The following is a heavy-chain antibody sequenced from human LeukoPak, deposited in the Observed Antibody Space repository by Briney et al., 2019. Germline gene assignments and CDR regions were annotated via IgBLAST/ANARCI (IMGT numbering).Heavy chain of an antibody. J-gene: IGHJ4*02. Sequence: GGSLRLSCAASGFTFSSYWMSWVRQAPGKGLEWVANINQDGSEEYYVDSVKGRFTISRDNAKNSLHLQMNSLRVEDTAVYFCARGGDCSGGSCYGDRYFDCWGQGTLVTVSS. V-gene: IGHV3-7*01. CDR1: GFTFSSYW. D-gene: IGHD2-15*01. CDR3: ARGGDCSGGSCYGDRYFDC. CDR2: INQDGSEE.